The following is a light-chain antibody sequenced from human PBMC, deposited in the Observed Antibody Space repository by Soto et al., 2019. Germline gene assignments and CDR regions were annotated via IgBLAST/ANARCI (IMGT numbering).Light chain of an antibody. CDR3: QQYNSYSWT. CDR2: KAS. Sequence: DIQMTQSPSTLSASVGDRVTITCRASQSISSWLAWYQQKPGKAPKLLIYKASSLESGVPSRFSATVSGTEFSLTITSLQPEDFATYYCQQYNSYSWTFGQGTKVDIK. CDR1: QSISSW. J-gene: IGKJ1*01. V-gene: IGKV1-5*03.